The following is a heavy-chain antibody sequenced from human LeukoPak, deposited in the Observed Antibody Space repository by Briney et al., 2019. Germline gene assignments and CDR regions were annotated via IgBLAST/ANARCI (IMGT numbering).Heavy chain of an antibody. CDR1: GFTFTFSGSA. J-gene: IGHJ3*01. Sequence: GGSLRLSRAASGFTFTFSGSAMSWVRQAPGEGLEWVSLISYSGANSYTDPVRGRFTISRDNSKDTLFLQMNSLRAEDTAIYYCARDMQLSTWGLGTMVTVSS. V-gene: IGHV3-23*01. D-gene: IGHD3-16*02. CDR2: ISYSGANS. CDR3: ARDMQLST.